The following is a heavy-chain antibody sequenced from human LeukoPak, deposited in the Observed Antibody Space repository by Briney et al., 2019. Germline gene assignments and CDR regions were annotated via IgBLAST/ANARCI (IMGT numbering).Heavy chain of an antibody. V-gene: IGHV1-69*04. CDR3: ARGRAAAGVCWFDP. CDR2: IIPILGIA. Sequence: SVKVSCKASGGTFSSYAISWVRQAPGQGLEWMGRIIPILGIANYAQKFQGRVTITADKSTSTAYMELSSLRSEDMAVYYCARGRAAAGVCWFDPWGQGTLVTASS. CDR1: GGTFSSYA. J-gene: IGHJ5*02. D-gene: IGHD6-13*01.